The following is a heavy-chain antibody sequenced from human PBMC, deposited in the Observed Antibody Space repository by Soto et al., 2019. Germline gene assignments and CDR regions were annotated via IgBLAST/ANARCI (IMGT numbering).Heavy chain of an antibody. Sequence: PGGSLRLSCAASGFTFSSYAMSWVRQAPGKGLEWVSAISGSGGSTYYADSVKGRFTISRDNSKNTLYLQMNSLRAEDTAVYYCANGGLIAARQGAPHPDFDYWGQGTLVTVSS. V-gene: IGHV3-23*01. D-gene: IGHD6-6*01. CDR2: ISGSGGST. CDR3: ANGGLIAARQGAPHPDFDY. J-gene: IGHJ4*02. CDR1: GFTFSSYA.